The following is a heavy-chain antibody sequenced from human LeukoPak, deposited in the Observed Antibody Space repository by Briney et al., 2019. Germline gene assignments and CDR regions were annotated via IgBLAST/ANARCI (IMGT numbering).Heavy chain of an antibody. Sequence: SETLSLTCAVSGYSISSGYYWGWIRQPPGKGLEWIGSLYHSGSTYYNPSLKSRVTISVDTSKNQFSLNLSSVTAADTAVYYCAREGRIVCSGGSCYFDYWGQGTLVTVSS. J-gene: IGHJ4*02. D-gene: IGHD2-15*01. CDR1: GYSISSGYY. CDR3: AREGRIVCSGGSCYFDY. V-gene: IGHV4-38-2*02. CDR2: LYHSGST.